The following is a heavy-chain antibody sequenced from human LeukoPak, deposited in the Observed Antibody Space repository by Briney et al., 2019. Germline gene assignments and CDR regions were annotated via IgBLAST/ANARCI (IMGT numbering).Heavy chain of an antibody. D-gene: IGHD6-13*01. CDR3: ARGAAAGTVLDY. V-gene: IGHV4-34*01. CDR2: INHSGST. CDR1: GGSFSGYY. Sequence: PSETPSLTCAVYGGSFSGYYWSWIRQPPGKGLEWIGEINHSGSTNYNPSLKSRVTISVDTSKNQFSLKLSSVTAADTAVYYCARGAAAGTVLDYWGQGTLVTVSS. J-gene: IGHJ4*02.